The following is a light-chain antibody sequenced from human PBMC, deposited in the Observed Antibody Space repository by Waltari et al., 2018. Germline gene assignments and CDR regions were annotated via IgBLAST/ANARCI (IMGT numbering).Light chain of an antibody. J-gene: IGLJ3*02. CDR1: VLANKY. V-gene: IGLV3-27*01. CDR3: YSVADNDLGV. Sequence: SFELTQTSSLSVSPGQTVRITCSGDVLANKYARWFQQKPGQAPILIISKDTERPSGIPERFSGSSSGTIVSLTISGAQVEDEVDYYCYSVADNDLGVFGGGTKLTVL. CDR2: KDT.